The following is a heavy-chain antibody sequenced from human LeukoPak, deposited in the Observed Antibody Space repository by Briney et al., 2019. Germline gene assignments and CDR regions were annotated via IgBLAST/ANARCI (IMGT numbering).Heavy chain of an antibody. Sequence: GGSLRLSCAASGFTFSSYDMHWICQATGKGLEWVSAIGTAGDPYYPGSVKGRFTISRENAKNSLYLQMNSLRAGDTAVYYCARGGCSGGSCYPRYYYGMDVWGKGTTVTVSS. V-gene: IGHV3-13*05. CDR1: GFTFSSYD. D-gene: IGHD2-15*01. CDR2: IGTAGDP. J-gene: IGHJ6*04. CDR3: ARGGCSGGSCYPRYYYGMDV.